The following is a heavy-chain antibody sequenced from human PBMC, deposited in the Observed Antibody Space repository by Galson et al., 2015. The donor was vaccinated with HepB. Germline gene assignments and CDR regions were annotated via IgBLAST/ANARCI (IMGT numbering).Heavy chain of an antibody. CDR2: ISPYTGNT. Sequence: SVKVSCKASGYTFISYSFIWVRQAPGRGLEWMGWISPYTGNTNYTDKVQGRVTMTTDTSTTTAFMELRSLTSDDTALYYCARDEGGSSNYWGQGTLVTVSS. CDR3: ARDEGGSSNY. CDR1: GYTFISYS. J-gene: IGHJ4*02. D-gene: IGHD6-13*01. V-gene: IGHV1-18*01.